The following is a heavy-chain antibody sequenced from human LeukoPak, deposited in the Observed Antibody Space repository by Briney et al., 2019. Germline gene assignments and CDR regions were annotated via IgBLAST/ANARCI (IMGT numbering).Heavy chain of an antibody. J-gene: IGHJ6*02. CDR2: INHSGST. D-gene: IGHD7-27*01. CDR1: GGSFSGYY. Sequence: SETLSLTCAVYGGSFSGYYWSWIRQPPGKGLEWIGEINHSGSTNYNPSLKSRVTISVDTSKNQFSLKLSSVTAADTAVYYCARDWGSSSPGYYYGMDVWGQGTTVTVSS. CDR3: ARDWGSSSPGYYYGMDV. V-gene: IGHV4-34*01.